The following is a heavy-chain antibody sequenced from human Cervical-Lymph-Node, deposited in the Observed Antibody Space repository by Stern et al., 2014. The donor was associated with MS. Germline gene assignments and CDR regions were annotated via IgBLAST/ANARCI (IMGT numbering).Heavy chain of an antibody. CDR3: ARQRCFDC. CDR2: IFPGGSDI. D-gene: IGHD4-17*01. CDR1: GYTFTSYW. Sequence: EVQLVQSGPEVKRPGESLKISCQASGYTFTSYWIGRGRQRPGKGLEWIAIIFPGGSDIRYSPSFQCPVTFSADNSSSPASLQWNNLKASDTAIYYCARQRCFDCWGQGTLVTVSS. J-gene: IGHJ4*02. V-gene: IGHV5-51*01.